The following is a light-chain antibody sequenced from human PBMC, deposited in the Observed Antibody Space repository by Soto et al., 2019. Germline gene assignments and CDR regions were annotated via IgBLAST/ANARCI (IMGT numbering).Light chain of an antibody. CDR3: QHYSSYPWT. Sequence: DIQMTQSPSTLSASVGDRVTITCRASQSVSSWLAWYQQKAGTAPKLLIFDASTLESVVPSRFSGSGSRTQFSLTISSLKPDDFATYYCQHYSSYPWTFGLGTKVGIK. V-gene: IGKV1-5*01. J-gene: IGKJ1*01. CDR2: DAS. CDR1: QSVSSW.